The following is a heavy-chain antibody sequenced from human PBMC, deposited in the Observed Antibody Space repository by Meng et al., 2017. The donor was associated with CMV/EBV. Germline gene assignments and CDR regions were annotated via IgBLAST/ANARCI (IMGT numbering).Heavy chain of an antibody. Sequence: SVKVSCKASGGTFSSYAISWVRQAPGQGLEWMGGIIPIFGTANYAQKFQGRVTITTDESTSTAYMELSSLRSEDTAVYYCARDTYRGNWKEFDYWGQGTLVTVSS. J-gene: IGHJ4*02. CDR2: IIPIFGTA. CDR1: GGTFSSYA. V-gene: IGHV1-69*05. D-gene: IGHD1-20*01. CDR3: ARDTYRGNWKEFDY.